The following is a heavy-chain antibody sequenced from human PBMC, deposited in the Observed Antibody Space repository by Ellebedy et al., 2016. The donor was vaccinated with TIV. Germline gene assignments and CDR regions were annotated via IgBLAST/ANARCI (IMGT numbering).Heavy chain of an antibody. D-gene: IGHD3-9*01. CDR2: IYSDGTT. Sequence: GESLKISCAASGFIVSSNYMSWVRQAPGKGLEWVSIIYSDGTTFYADSVKGRFTIPRDSFKNTVSLQMNSLRADDTAVYYCARAITITTVFDCWGQGTLVTVSS. CDR1: GFIVSSNY. V-gene: IGHV3-66*01. J-gene: IGHJ4*02. CDR3: ARAITITTVFDC.